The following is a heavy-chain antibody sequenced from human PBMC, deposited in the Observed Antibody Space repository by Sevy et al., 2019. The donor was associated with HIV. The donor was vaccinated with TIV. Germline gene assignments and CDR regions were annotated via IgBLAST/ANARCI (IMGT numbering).Heavy chain of an antibody. D-gene: IGHD2-15*01. CDR3: ARDSGAGHYFDY. V-gene: IGHV3-33*01. CDR2: IWYDGSQK. CDR1: GFTFSNFG. Sequence: GGSLRLSCAASGFTFSNFGMHWVRQAPGKGLEWVAVIWYDGSQKYYTDSVKGRFTFSRDNSTNTAYLQMNSLRVEDTAVYYCARDSGAGHYFDYWGQGTLVTVSS. J-gene: IGHJ4*02.